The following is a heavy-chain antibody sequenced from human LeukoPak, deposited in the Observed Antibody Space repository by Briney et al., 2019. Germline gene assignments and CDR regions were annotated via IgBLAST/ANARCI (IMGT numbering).Heavy chain of an antibody. V-gene: IGHV4-38-2*01. D-gene: IGHD4-17*01. CDR2: IFYSGNT. J-gene: IGHJ4*02. CDR3: ARVDGDYARRPSNFDH. Sequence: PSETLSLTCAVSGYFINSGYYWGWIRQPPGKGLEWIGNIFYSGNTYYSSSLKSRVTISLDTSKNQFSLKLSSVTAADTAVYYCARVDGDYARRPSNFDHWGQGTLVTVSS. CDR1: GYFINSGYY.